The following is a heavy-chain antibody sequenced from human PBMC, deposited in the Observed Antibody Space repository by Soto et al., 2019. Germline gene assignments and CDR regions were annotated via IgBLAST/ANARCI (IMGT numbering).Heavy chain of an antibody. J-gene: IGHJ4*02. CDR1: GFSFSNHW. V-gene: IGHV3-7*01. CDR3: ARHPPGDYIFVDL. CDR2: IMQDGSEK. D-gene: IGHD4-17*01. Sequence: EVQLVESGGGLVQPGGSLRLSCVASGFSFSNHWMSWVRQAPGKGLEWVANIMQDGSEKNYVDPVKGRFTISRDNANNSLYLLMNSLRAEDTAVYYWARHPPGDYIFVDLCGRGALVTVSS.